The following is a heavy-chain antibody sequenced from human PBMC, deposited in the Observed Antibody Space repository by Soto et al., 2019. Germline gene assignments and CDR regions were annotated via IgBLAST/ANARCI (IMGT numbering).Heavy chain of an antibody. CDR3: ARVGLRYFDWLHNDY. CDR2: MNPNSGNT. J-gene: IGHJ4*02. CDR1: GYTFTSYD. D-gene: IGHD3-9*01. Sequence: ASVKVSCKASGYTFTSYDINWVRQATGQGLEWMGWMNPNSGNTNYAQKLQGRVTMTTDTSTSTAYMELRSLRSDDTAVYYCARVGLRYFDWLHNDYWGQGTLVTVSS. V-gene: IGHV1-8*01.